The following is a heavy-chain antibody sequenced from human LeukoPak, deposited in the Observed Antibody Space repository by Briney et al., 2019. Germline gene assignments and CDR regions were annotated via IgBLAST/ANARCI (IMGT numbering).Heavy chain of an antibody. CDR2: IYYSGST. D-gene: IGHD2/OR15-2a*01. CDR3: ARKNDFEI. J-gene: IGHJ3*02. CDR1: GGSISTYY. V-gene: IGHV4-59*01. Sequence: SETLSLTCTVSGGSISTYYWSWIRQPPGKGLEYIGYIYYSGSTNYNPSLKSRVTMSLDTSKNQFSLKLSSVTAADTAVYYCARKNDFEIWGQGTLVTVSS.